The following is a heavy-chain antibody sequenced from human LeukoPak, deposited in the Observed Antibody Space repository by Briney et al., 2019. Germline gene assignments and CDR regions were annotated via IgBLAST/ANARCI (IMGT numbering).Heavy chain of an antibody. J-gene: IGHJ4*02. CDR2: IYYSGNT. CDR3: AREESSWLSFDY. CDR1: GGSIRSGGYY. V-gene: IGHV4-31*03. Sequence: SETLSLTCTVSGGSIRSGGYYWSWIRQHPGKGLEWIGYIYYSGNTYYNPSLKSRVTISLDTSKNQFSRKLSSVTAADTAVYYCAREESSWLSFDYWGQGILVTVSS. D-gene: IGHD6-13*01.